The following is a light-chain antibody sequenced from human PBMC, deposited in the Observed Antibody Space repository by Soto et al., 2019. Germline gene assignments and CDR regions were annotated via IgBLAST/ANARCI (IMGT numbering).Light chain of an antibody. CDR2: GAS. Sequence: EIVMTQSPATLSVSPGERATLSCRASQSVSSNLAWYQQKPGQAPRLLIYGASTRATGIPARFSGSGSGTEFTLTISSLQSEDFAVSYGQQYNNWPRTFGQGTKVEIK. J-gene: IGKJ1*01. CDR3: QQYNNWPRT. CDR1: QSVSSN. V-gene: IGKV3-15*01.